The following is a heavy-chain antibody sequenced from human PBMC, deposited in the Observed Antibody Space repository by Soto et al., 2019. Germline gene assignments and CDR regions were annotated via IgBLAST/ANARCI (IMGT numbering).Heavy chain of an antibody. CDR1: GDSVSSNSAG. Sequence: SQTLSLTCAITGDSVSSNSAGWRWVRQSPSRGLEWLGRTYYRSKWYYEYAVSVRGRITINPDTSKNQYSLQLNSVTPEDTAVYFCARGEQYSGRIFDYWGQGTLVTVS. CDR3: ARGEQYSGRIFDY. V-gene: IGHV6-1*01. D-gene: IGHD1-26*01. CDR2: TYYRSKWYY. J-gene: IGHJ4*01.